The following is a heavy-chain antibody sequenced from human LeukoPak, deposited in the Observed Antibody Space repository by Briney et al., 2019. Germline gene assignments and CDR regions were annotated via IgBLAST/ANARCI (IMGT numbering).Heavy chain of an antibody. V-gene: IGHV4-59*08. CDR2: IYYSGST. CDR3: ARAPPRHYYDSTPYFDY. CDR1: GGSISSYY. J-gene: IGHJ4*02. Sequence: SETLSLTCTVSGGSISSYYWSWIRQPPGKGLEWIGYIYYSGSTYYNPSLKSRVTISVDTSKNQFSLKLSSVTAADTAVYYCARAPPRHYYDSTPYFDYWGQGTLVTVSS. D-gene: IGHD3-22*01.